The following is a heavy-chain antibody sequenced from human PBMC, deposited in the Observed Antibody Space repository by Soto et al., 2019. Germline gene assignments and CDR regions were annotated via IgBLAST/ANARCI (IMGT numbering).Heavy chain of an antibody. D-gene: IGHD6-19*01. CDR3: AKEVAVAGDFDY. Sequence: SLRLSCVASGFTFSSYGIHWVRQAPGKGLEWVAVISSDGNTKYYANSVMGRFTISRDNSENTLYLQMDSLRPEDTAVYYCAKEVAVAGDFDYWGLGTLVTVSS. CDR1: GFTFSSYG. CDR2: ISSDGNTK. J-gene: IGHJ4*01. V-gene: IGHV3-30*18.